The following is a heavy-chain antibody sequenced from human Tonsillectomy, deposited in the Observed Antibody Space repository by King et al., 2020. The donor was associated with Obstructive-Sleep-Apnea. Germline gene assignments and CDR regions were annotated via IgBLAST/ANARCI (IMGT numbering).Heavy chain of an antibody. Sequence: VQLVESGGGLVKPGGSLRLSCAASGFTFSDYYMSWIRQAPGKGLEWVSYISSGGRTIYYPDSVKGRFTISRDNAKNSLYLQMNTLRAEDTAVYYCARVIWGLYWFDPWGQGTLVTVSS. J-gene: IGHJ5*02. D-gene: IGHD7-27*01. CDR3: ARVIWGLYWFDP. CDR2: ISSGGRTI. V-gene: IGHV3-11*01. CDR1: GFTFSDYY.